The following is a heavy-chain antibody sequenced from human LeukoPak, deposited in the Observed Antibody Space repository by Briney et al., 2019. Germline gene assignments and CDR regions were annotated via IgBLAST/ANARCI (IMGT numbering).Heavy chain of an antibody. CDR3: ARDGFRRRYYDSRQNWFDP. CDR1: GGSISSYY. D-gene: IGHD3-22*01. V-gene: IGHV4-4*07. Sequence: PSETLSLTCTVSGGSISSYYWSWIRQPAGKGLEWIGRIYTSGSTNYNPFLKSRVTMSVDTSKNQFSLKLSSVTAADTAVYYCARDGFRRRYYDSRQNWFDPWGQGTLVTVSS. J-gene: IGHJ5*02. CDR2: IYTSGST.